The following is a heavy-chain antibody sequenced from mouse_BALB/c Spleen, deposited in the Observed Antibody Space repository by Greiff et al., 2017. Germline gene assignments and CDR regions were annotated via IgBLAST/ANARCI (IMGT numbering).Heavy chain of an antibody. Sequence: EVKLMESGGGLVKPGGSLKLSCAASGFTFSSYAMSWVRQSPEKRLEWVAEISSGGSYTYYPDTVTGRFTISRDNAKNTLYLEMSSLRSEDTAMYYCARNYGTTWFAYWGQGTLVTVSA. D-gene: IGHD1-1*01. CDR1: GFTFSSYA. V-gene: IGHV5-9-4*01. CDR2: ISSGGSYT. CDR3: ARNYGTTWFAY. J-gene: IGHJ3*01.